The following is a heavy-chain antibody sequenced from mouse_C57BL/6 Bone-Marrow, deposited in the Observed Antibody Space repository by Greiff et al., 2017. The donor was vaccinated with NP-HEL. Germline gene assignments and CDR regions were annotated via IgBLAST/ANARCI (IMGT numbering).Heavy chain of an antibody. J-gene: IGHJ4*01. CDR2: IYPGSGNT. D-gene: IGHD1-1*01. Sequence: VQLQQSGAELVRPGASVKLSCKASGYTFTDYYINWVKQRPGQGLEWIARIYPGSGNTYYNEKFKGKATLTAEKSSSTAYMQLSSLTSEDSAVYFCARWHYGSSSYYAMDYWGQGTSVTVSS. V-gene: IGHV1-76*01. CDR3: ARWHYGSSSYYAMDY. CDR1: GYTFTDYY.